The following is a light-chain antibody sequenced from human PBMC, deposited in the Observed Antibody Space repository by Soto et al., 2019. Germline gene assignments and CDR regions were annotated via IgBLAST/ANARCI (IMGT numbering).Light chain of an antibody. Sequence: EVVLTQSPATLSLSPGERATLSCTARQSLSGYLAWYQQKHGQPPRLLIYDASTRATGIPARFSGRGSETGVTLTIPSLEPEDFAMYYGQQRGSWPITFGQGTRLDIK. V-gene: IGKV3-11*01. CDR1: QSLSGY. CDR2: DAS. CDR3: QQRGSWPIT. J-gene: IGKJ5*01.